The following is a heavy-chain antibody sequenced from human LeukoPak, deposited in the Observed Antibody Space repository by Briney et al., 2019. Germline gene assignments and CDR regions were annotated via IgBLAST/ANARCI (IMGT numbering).Heavy chain of an antibody. D-gene: IGHD1-26*01. CDR2: IKQDGDEK. CDR1: GFTFSSYW. Sequence: PGGSLRLSCAASGFTFSSYWMSWVRQAPGKGLEWVANIKQDGDEKYYVDSVKGRFTISRDNAKNSLYLQINSLRAEDTAVYYCARDVPIVGFDPWGQGTLVTVSS. V-gene: IGHV3-7*01. J-gene: IGHJ5*02. CDR3: ARDVPIVGFDP.